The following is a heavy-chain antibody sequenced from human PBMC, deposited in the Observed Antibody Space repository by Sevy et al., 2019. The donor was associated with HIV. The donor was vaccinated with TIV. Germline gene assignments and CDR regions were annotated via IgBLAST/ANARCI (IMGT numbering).Heavy chain of an antibody. CDR1: GVSLISGEYF. CDR3: ATDQYYDIVTGLFALDV. Sequence: SETLSLTCTVSGVSLISGEYFWTWIRQPPGKGLEWIGSSYFSGYSNYSPSLKSRVTVSIDTSKNQFFLRMSSVAAADTAVHYCATDQYYDIVTGLFALDVWGQGTTVTVSS. CDR2: SYFSGYS. J-gene: IGHJ6*02. V-gene: IGHV4-61*08. D-gene: IGHD3-9*01.